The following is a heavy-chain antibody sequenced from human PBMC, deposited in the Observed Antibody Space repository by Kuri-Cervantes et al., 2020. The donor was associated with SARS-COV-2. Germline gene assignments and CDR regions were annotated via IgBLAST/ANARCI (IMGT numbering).Heavy chain of an antibody. Sequence: GGSLRLSCAASGFTFSSYSMNWVRQAPGKGLEWVSSISSSSSYIYYADSVKGRFTISRDNAKNSLYLQMNSLRAEDTALYYCAKDIGTGQPSDAFDIWGQGTMVTVSS. J-gene: IGHJ3*02. CDR1: GFTFSSYS. CDR2: ISSSSSYI. D-gene: IGHD3/OR15-3a*01. CDR3: AKDIGTGQPSDAFDI. V-gene: IGHV3-21*04.